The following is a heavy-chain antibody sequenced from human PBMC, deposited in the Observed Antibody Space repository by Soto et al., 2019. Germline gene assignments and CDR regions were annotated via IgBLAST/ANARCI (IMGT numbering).Heavy chain of an antibody. Sequence: ASVKVSCKASGGTFRNFPITWVRQAPGQGLEWMGGIIPIFDTANYAQKFQGRVTITADESANTAYMELSSLRSEDTAVYYCARGEYYYDSGGYPGYFDYWGHGTLVTVSS. CDR1: GGTFRNFP. V-gene: IGHV1-69*13. J-gene: IGHJ4*01. CDR2: IIPIFDTA. D-gene: IGHD3-22*01. CDR3: ARGEYYYDSGGYPGYFDY.